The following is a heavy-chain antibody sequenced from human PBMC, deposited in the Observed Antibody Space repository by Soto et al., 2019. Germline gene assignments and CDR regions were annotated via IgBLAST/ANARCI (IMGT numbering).Heavy chain of an antibody. CDR2: ISNSGSI. V-gene: IGHV4-59*01. CDR3: ARGREDFHAGSGPRWMWLAP. Sequence: SLTXXVSGGSINSDFWSWFRQPPGXXLDWIGYISNSGSIDYSPSLKSRATISADTSRNQFSLKLRSVNTADTAVYFCARGREDFHAGSGPRWMWLAPWGQGTLVTVSS. D-gene: IGHD3-3*01. CDR1: GGSINSDF. J-gene: IGHJ5*02.